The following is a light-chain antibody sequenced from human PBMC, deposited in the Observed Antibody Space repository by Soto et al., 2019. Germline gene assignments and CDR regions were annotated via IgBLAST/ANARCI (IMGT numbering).Light chain of an antibody. V-gene: IGKV1-5*03. J-gene: IGKJ2*01. CDR3: QRYNDYQYV. Sequence: DIQMTQSPSTLSASVGDRVTITCRASQSITTWLAWYQQKPGKAPKLLIYKVINLQSGVPSRFGGSGSGTEFTLTISSLQPDDFATYYCQRYNDYQYVFGQGTKLDMK. CDR1: QSITTW. CDR2: KVI.